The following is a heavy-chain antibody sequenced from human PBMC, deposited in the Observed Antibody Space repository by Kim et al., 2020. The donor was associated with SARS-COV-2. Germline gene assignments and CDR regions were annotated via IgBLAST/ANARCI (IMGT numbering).Heavy chain of an antibody. J-gene: IGHJ6*02. D-gene: IGHD5-12*01. Sequence: KGRFTITRYNSKNTLYLQMNSLRAEDTAVYYCAERVDTNYYYYYYSMDVWGQGTTVTVSS. V-gene: IGHV3-23*01. CDR3: AERVDTNYYYYYYSMDV.